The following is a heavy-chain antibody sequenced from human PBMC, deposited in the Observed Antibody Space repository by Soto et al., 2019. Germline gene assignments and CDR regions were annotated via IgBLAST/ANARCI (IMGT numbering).Heavy chain of an antibody. CDR1: GYTFTTYY. J-gene: IGHJ4*02. CDR3: KILQMPLAGTKVPL. V-gene: IGHV1-46*01. CDR2: INPNDGTT. D-gene: IGHD6-19*01. Sequence: QVQLVQSGAEVKKPGASVRVSCKASGYTFTTYYIHWVRQAPGQGLEWMAMINPNDGTTPYAQRFQGRVTLTRDTSTNTVYMEVNSLRSEDTSIYYCKILQMPLAGTKVPLWGQGTLVTVSS.